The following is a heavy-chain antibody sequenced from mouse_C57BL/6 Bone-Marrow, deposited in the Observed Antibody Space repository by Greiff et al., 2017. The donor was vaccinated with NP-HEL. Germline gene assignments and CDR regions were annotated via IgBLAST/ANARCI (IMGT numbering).Heavy chain of an antibody. Sequence: QVQLKQSGAELARPGASVKLSCKASGYTFTSYGISWVKQRTGQGLEWIGEIYPRSGNTYYNEKFKGKATLTADKSSSTAYMELRSLTSEDSAVYVCARERGIYYYGSSPYYYAMDYWGQGTSVTVSS. CDR3: ARERGIYYYGSSPYYYAMDY. J-gene: IGHJ4*01. V-gene: IGHV1-81*01. D-gene: IGHD1-1*01. CDR2: IYPRSGNT. CDR1: GYTFTSYG.